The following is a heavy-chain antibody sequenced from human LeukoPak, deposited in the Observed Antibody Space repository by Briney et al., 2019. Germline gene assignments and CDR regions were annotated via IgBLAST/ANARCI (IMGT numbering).Heavy chain of an antibody. D-gene: IGHD2-15*01. CDR2: INHSGST. CDR3: ARLRCSGGSCYSFSPRFYYYYMDV. Sequence: PSETLSLTCAVYGGSFSGYYWSWIRQPPGKGLEWIGEINHSGSTNYNPSLKSRVTISVDTSKNQFSLKLSSVTAADTAVYYCARLRCSGGSCYSFSPRFYYYYMDVWGKGTTVTISS. J-gene: IGHJ6*03. V-gene: IGHV4-34*01. CDR1: GGSFSGYY.